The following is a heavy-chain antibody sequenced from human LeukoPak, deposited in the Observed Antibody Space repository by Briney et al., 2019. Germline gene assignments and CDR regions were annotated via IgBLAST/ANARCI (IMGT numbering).Heavy chain of an antibody. Sequence: PSETLSLTCSVSGASITGYYWSWIRQPAGKGLEWIGYIYYSGSTNYNPSLKSRVTISVETSKNEFSLKLRSVTAADTAVYYCARVTGYRIEDYFDYWGQGTLVTVSS. CDR3: ARVTGYRIEDYFDY. J-gene: IGHJ4*02. D-gene: IGHD6-13*01. V-gene: IGHV4-59*01. CDR1: GASITGYY. CDR2: IYYSGST.